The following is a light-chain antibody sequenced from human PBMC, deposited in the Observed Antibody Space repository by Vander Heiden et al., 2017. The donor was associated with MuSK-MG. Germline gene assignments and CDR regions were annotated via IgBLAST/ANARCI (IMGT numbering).Light chain of an antibody. CDR1: QTITDN. CDR3: QQGDSTPWT. CDR2: AAS. J-gene: IGKJ1*01. V-gene: IGKV1-39*01. Sequence: DIQLTQSPSSLLASVGDRVTITCRASQTITDNLDWYQQKPGKAPKLLIYAASSLQRGVPSRFSGSGSGTDFTLTISSLQPEDFAVYCCQQGDSTPWTFGQGTKVEIK.